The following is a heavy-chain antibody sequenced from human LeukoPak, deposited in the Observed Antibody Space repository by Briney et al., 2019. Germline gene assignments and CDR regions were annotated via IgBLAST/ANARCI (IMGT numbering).Heavy chain of an antibody. J-gene: IGHJ3*02. CDR1: GGPISSGGYY. Sequence: SETLFLTCTVSGGPISSGGYYWIWIRQPPEKGLEWIGYIYHSGSTYYNPSLKSRVTISVDRSKNQFSLKLSSVTAADTAVYYCARDYGILTGYPNAFDIWGQGTMVTVSS. V-gene: IGHV4-30-2*01. CDR3: ARDYGILTGYPNAFDI. D-gene: IGHD3-9*01. CDR2: IYHSGST.